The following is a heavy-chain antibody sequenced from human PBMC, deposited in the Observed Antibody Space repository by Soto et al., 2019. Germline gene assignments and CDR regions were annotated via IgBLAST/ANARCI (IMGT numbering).Heavy chain of an antibody. CDR3: AAGEASSRNLAPYYLDF. CDR1: GGSMRNYF. CDR2: IHYSGTT. Sequence: SETLSLTCTVSGGSMRNYFWTWIRQPPGKGLEWIGYIHYSGTTSFFPSYNPSLRSRVTISEDTSKNQFSLKLLSVTTADTAVYFCAAGEASSRNLAPYYLDFWGQGTLVTSPQ. D-gene: IGHD6-13*01. V-gene: IGHV4-59*01. J-gene: IGHJ4*02.